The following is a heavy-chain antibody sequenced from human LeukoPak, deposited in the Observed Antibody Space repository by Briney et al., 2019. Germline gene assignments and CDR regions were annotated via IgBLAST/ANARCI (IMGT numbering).Heavy chain of an antibody. V-gene: IGHV4-59*01. CDR3: ARVDSRYYFDS. J-gene: IGHJ4*02. Sequence: SETLSLTCTVSGGSITSYYWSWIRQPPGKGLEWIGYIYYTGSTNYNPSLQSRVTISVATSKNQFSLTVRSVTAADTAVYYCARVDSRYYFDSWGQGGLVTVSS. D-gene: IGHD3/OR15-3a*01. CDR2: IYYTGST. CDR1: GGSITSYY.